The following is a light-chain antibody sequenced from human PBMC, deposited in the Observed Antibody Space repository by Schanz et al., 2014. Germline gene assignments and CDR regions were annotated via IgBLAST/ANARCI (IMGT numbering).Light chain of an antibody. CDR3: SSYTSRSTVV. CDR2: DVS. J-gene: IGLJ2*01. Sequence: QSALTQPASVSGSPGQSITISCTGTSSDVGGYNYVSWYQQHPGKAPKLMIYDVSNRPSGVSNRFSGSKSGNTAYLTISGRQAEDEADYYCSSYTSRSTVVFGGGTKLTVL. CDR1: SSDVGGYNY. V-gene: IGLV2-14*01.